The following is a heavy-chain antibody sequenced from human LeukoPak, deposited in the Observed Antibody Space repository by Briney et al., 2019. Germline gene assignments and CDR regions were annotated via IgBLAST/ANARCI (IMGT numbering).Heavy chain of an antibody. Sequence: PSETLSLTCTVSGGSISSGDYYWSWIRQPPGKGLEWIGYIYYSGSTYYNPSLKSRVTISVDTSKNQFSLKLSSVTAADTAVYYCARNNWNYKTDWFDPWGQGTLVTVSS. V-gene: IGHV4-30-4*02. CDR1: GGSISSGDYY. CDR3: ARNNWNYKTDWFDP. D-gene: IGHD1-7*01. CDR2: IYYSGST. J-gene: IGHJ5*02.